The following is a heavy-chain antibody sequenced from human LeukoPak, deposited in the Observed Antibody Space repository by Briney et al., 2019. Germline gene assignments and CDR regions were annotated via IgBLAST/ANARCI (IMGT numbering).Heavy chain of an antibody. D-gene: IGHD2-15*01. CDR1: GYTFTSYA. V-gene: IGHV1-69*13. J-gene: IGHJ6*02. Sequence: GASVKVSCKASGYTFTSYAISWVRQAPGQGLEWMGGIIPIFGTANYAQKFQGRVTITADESTSTAYMEPSSLRSEDTAVYYCAREGQSTALDVVLHYGMDVWGQGTTVTVSS. CDR3: AREGQSTALDVVLHYGMDV. CDR2: IIPIFGTA.